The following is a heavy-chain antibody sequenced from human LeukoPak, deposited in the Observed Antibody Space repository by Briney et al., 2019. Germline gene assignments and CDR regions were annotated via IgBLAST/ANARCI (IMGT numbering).Heavy chain of an antibody. CDR1: GFTFRSLG. CDR2: IAYNGNSA. J-gene: IGHJ6*02. D-gene: IGHD3-10*01. CDR3: ANLTPRGHGMDV. V-gene: IGHV3-30*18. Sequence: GGSLRLSCRAPGFTFRSLGMPGFGQPPGKGRDGWAVIAYNGNSAYYGDSVKGRFTISRDNSKNTLYLQLNSLRPEDTAVYYCANLTPRGHGMDVWGQGTTVTVSS.